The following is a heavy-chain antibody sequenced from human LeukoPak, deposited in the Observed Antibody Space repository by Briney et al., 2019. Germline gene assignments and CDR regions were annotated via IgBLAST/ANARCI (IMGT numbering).Heavy chain of an antibody. Sequence: SETLSLTCTVSGGSNSNHYWTWIRRPPGKGLEWIGHIYYSGSTTYNPSLRSRVTISVDTSKNQFSLKLSSVTPADTAAYYCARDLGYFGSGSYLGWFDPWGQGTLVTVSS. CDR3: ARDLGYFGSGSYLGWFDP. V-gene: IGHV4-59*11. CDR1: GGSNSNHY. D-gene: IGHD3-10*01. CDR2: IYYSGST. J-gene: IGHJ5*02.